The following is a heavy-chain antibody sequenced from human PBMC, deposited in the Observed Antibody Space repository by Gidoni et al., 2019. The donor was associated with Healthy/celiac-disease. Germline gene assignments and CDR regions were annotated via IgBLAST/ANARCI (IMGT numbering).Heavy chain of an antibody. CDR2: ISSSSSYI. V-gene: IGHV3-21*01. Sequence: EVQPGESGGGLVKPGGALRLSCAASGFTFSRYSMNWVRQAPGKGLEWFSSISSSSSYISYADSVKGRFTISRANAKNSLYLQMNSLRAEDTAAYYCARVIGYCTNGVCFIDYWGQGTLVTVSS. D-gene: IGHD2-8*01. CDR1: GFTFSRYS. J-gene: IGHJ4*02. CDR3: ARVIGYCTNGVCFIDY.